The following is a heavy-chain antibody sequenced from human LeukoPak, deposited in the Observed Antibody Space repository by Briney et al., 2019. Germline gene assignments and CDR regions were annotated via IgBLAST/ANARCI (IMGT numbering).Heavy chain of an antibody. CDR1: GGSISSSSYY. CDR3: ARRERSSNGVDAFDI. J-gene: IGHJ3*02. V-gene: IGHV4-39*01. D-gene: IGHD3-10*01. Sequence: SETLSLTCTVSGGSISSSSYYWGWIRQPPGKGLEWIGSIYYSGSTYYNPSLKSRVTISVDTSKNQFSLKLSSVTAADTAVYYCARRERSSNGVDAFDIWGQGTMVTVSS. CDR2: IYYSGST.